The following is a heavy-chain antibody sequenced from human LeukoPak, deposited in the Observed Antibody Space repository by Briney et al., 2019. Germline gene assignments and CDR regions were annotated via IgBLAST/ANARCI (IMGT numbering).Heavy chain of an antibody. CDR3: ARERGMVREVPSRPDY. CDR1: GYTFTNYG. Sequence: ASVKVSCKASGYTFTNYGVSWVRQAPGQGLEWMGWISGYNGYTNYAQKFQFRVTMTTDTSTSTAYTELRSLTSDDTAVYYCARERGMVREVPSRPDYWGQGTLVTVSS. J-gene: IGHJ4*02. V-gene: IGHV1-18*01. CDR2: ISGYNGYT. D-gene: IGHD3-10*01.